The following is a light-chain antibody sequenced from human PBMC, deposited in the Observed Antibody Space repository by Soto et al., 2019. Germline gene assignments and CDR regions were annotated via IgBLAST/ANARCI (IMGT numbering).Light chain of an antibody. V-gene: IGKV3-15*01. CDR3: QQYNKWPLT. Sequence: EIVMTQSPATLSVSPGEAATLSCRASQSISSNLAWYQQKPGQAPRLLIYGATTRATAIPARFSGSESGTESTLTISSLQSEDFAVYYCQQYNKWPLTFGGGTKVEIK. CDR2: GAT. J-gene: IGKJ4*01. CDR1: QSISSN.